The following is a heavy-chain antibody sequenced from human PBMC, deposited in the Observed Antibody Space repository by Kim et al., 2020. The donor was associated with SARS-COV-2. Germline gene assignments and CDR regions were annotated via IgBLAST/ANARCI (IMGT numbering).Heavy chain of an antibody. J-gene: IGHJ3*01. CDR2: IYYSGST. D-gene: IGHD3-9*01. Sequence: SETLSLTCTVSGGSISSSSYYWGWIRQPPGKGLEWIGSIYYSGSTYYNPSLKRRVTISVDTSKNQFSLKLSSVTAADTAVYYCARQGRYFVRLGAFDLWGQGTMVTVSS. CDR3: ARQGRYFVRLGAFDL. V-gene: IGHV4-39*01. CDR1: GGSISSSSYY.